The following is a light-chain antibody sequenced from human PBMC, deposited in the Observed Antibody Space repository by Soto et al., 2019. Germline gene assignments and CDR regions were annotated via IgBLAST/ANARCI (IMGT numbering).Light chain of an antibody. CDR1: QSVSSY. CDR3: QQRSNWPSGT. Sequence: EIVLTQSPATLSLSPGERATLSCRASQSVSSYLAWYQQKPGQAPRLLIYDASNRATGIPARFSGSGSGTDFTPTISSLEHEDFAVYYCQQRSNWPSGTFGQGTKVEIK. V-gene: IGKV3-11*01. J-gene: IGKJ1*01. CDR2: DAS.